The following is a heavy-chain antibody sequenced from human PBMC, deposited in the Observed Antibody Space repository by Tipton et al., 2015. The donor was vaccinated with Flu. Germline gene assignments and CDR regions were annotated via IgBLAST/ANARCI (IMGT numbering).Heavy chain of an antibody. CDR3: ARDYFGSIDY. D-gene: IGHD3-3*01. CDR2: ISSDGNTT. V-gene: IGHV3-74*01. J-gene: IGHJ4*02. CDR1: GFTFSDFW. Sequence: SLRLSCAASGFTFSDFWMIWVRQAPGEGLVWLSLISSDGNTTPYADSVKGRFTISRGNSKNTLFLQMNSLRAEDTAIYYCARDYFGSIDYWGQGILVTVSS.